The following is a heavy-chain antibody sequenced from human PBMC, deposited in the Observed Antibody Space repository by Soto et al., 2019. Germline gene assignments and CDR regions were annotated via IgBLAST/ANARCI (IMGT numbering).Heavy chain of an antibody. J-gene: IGHJ4*02. V-gene: IGHV3-48*03. CDR1: GFNFSDYE. CDR2: ISSRGLTA. CDR3: ARGVLLRFFDF. Sequence: GGSLRLSCSASGFNFSDYELNWVRQAPGKGLEWVSYISSRGLTAYYSASVRGRFTISRDNAKNSVSLQMTTLRAEDTAIYYCARGVLLRFFDFWGQGALVTVSS. D-gene: IGHD3-3*01.